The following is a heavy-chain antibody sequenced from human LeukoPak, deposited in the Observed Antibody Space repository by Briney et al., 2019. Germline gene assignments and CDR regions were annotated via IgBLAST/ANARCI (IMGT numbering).Heavy chain of an antibody. Sequence: PGGSLRLSCAASGFTFSSYAMHWVRQAPGKGLEWVAAISYDGSNKYYADSVKGRFTISRDNSKNTLYLQMNSLSAEDTAVYYCARDGGHYDFWSGYRNWFDPWGQGTLVTVSS. D-gene: IGHD3-3*01. CDR3: ARDGGHYDFWSGYRNWFDP. V-gene: IGHV3-30*01. J-gene: IGHJ5*02. CDR2: ISYDGSNK. CDR1: GFTFSSYA.